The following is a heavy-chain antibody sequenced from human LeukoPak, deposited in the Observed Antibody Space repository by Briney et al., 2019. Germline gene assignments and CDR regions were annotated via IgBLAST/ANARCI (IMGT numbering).Heavy chain of an antibody. Sequence: LETLSLTCAVYGGSFSGYYWSWIRQPPGKGLEWIGSIYYSGSTYYNQSLKSRVTISVDTSKNQFSLKLSSVTAADTAVYYCARRGTVTTGGYFDYWGQGTLVTISS. CDR3: ARRGTVTTGGYFDY. CDR1: GGSFSGYY. V-gene: IGHV4-34*01. J-gene: IGHJ4*02. CDR2: IYYSGST. D-gene: IGHD4-17*01.